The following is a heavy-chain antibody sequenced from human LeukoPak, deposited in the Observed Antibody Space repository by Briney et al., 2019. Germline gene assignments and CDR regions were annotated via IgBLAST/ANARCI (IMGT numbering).Heavy chain of an antibody. CDR1: GFTVSSNS. CDR3: ARDFRVMPFDY. V-gene: IGHV3-53*01. J-gene: IGHJ4*02. D-gene: IGHD3-16*01. CDR2: IYSSVT. Sequence: GGSLRLSCTVSGFTVSSNSMSWVRQAPGKGLEWVSFIYSSVTHYSDSVKGRFTISRDNARNSLYLQMNSLRAEDTAVYYCARDFRVMPFDYWGQGTLVTVSS.